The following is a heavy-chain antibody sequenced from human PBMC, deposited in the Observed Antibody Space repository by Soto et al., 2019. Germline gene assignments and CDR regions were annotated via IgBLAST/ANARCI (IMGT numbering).Heavy chain of an antibody. V-gene: IGHV4-30-4*01. CDR1: GGSISSGDYY. CDR3: AAWGTDYYYGMDV. J-gene: IGHJ6*02. CDR2: IYYSGST. D-gene: IGHD3-16*01. Sequence: SETLSLTCTVSGGSISSGDYYWSWIRQPPGKGLEWIGYIYYSGSTYYNPSLKSRVTISVDTSKNQFSLKLSSVTAADTAVYYCAAWGTDYYYGMDVWGQGTTVTVSS.